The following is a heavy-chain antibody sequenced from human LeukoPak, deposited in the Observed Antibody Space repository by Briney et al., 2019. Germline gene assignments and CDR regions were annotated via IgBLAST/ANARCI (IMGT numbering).Heavy chain of an antibody. CDR1: GGSISSYY. CDR2: IYYSGST. D-gene: IGHD1-7*01. Sequence: PSETLSLTCSVSGGSISSYYWSWIRQPPGKGLEWMWYIYYSGSTNYNPSLKSRVTISVDTSKNQFSLKLSSVTAADTAVYYCARDNWNYGSSMDVWGQGTTVTVSS. V-gene: IGHV4-59*01. J-gene: IGHJ6*02. CDR3: ARDNWNYGSSMDV.